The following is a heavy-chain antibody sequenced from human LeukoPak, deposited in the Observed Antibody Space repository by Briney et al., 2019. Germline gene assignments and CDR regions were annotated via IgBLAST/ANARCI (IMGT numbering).Heavy chain of an antibody. Sequence: ASVRVSCKASGYTFTGYAINWVRQATGQGLEWMGWMNPYTGDTGYAQKFQGRVTMTRNTSIDTAYMELSGLRSEDTAVYYCTRGSLSGSSRDYWGQGTLVTVSS. CDR1: GYTFTGYA. J-gene: IGHJ4*02. D-gene: IGHD1-26*01. CDR2: MNPYTGDT. CDR3: TRGSLSGSSRDY. V-gene: IGHV1-8*01.